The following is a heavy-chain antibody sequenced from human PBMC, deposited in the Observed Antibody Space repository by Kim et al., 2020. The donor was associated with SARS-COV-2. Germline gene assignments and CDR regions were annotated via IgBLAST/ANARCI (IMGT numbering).Heavy chain of an antibody. D-gene: IGHD6-13*01. CDR2: INTNTGNP. CDR1: GYTFTSYA. J-gene: IGHJ4*02. V-gene: IGHV7-4-1*02. CDR3: AREGTAAGTLPYDY. Sequence: ASVKVSCKASGYTFTSYAMNWVRQAPGQGLEWMGWINTNTGNPTYAQGFTGRFVFSLDTSVSTAYLQISSLKAEDTAVYYCAREGTAAGTLPYDYWGQGTLGTVSS.